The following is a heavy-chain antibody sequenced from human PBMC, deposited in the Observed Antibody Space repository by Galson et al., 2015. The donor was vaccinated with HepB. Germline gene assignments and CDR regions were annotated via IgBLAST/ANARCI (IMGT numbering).Heavy chain of an antibody. J-gene: IGHJ4*02. CDR2: IWFDGRNQ. V-gene: IGHV3-33*01. Sequence: SLRLSCAASGFPFSGYGMHWVRQAPDKGLEWVALIWFDGRNQYYADSVKGRFTISRDNSKNTLFLQMNSLRAEDTAVYYCARDQRERYFDNWGQGALVTVSS. CDR3: ARDQRERYFDN. CDR1: GFPFSGYG.